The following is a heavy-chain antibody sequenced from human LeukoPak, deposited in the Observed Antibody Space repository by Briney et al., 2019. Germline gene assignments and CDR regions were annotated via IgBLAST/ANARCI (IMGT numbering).Heavy chain of an antibody. CDR1: GFTFSSYS. CDR2: ISSSSSTI. CDR3: ARAEMVYAIENYYYYYYMDV. V-gene: IGHV3-48*01. Sequence: GGSLRLSCAASGFTFSSYSMNWVRQAPGKGREWVSYISSSSSTIYYADSVKGRFTISRDNAKNSLYVEMNRLRAEETAVYYCARAEMVYAIENYYYYYYMDVWGKGTTVTVSS. D-gene: IGHD2-8*01. J-gene: IGHJ6*03.